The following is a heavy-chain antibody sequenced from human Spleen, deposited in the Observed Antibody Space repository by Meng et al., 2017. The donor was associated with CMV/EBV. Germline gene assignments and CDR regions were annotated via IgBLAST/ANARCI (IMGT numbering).Heavy chain of an antibody. V-gene: IGHV4-30-4*08. CDR3: AREEVATNDAFDI. CDR2: IHHSGST. CDR1: GGSISSGDYY. J-gene: IGHJ3*02. Sequence: LRLSCTVSGGSISSGDYYWNWIRQPPGKGLEWMGYIHHSGSTYYNMSPKSRLTISVDTSKNQFSLKLSSVTAADTAVYYCAREEVATNDAFDIWGQGTMVTVSS. D-gene: IGHD5-12*01.